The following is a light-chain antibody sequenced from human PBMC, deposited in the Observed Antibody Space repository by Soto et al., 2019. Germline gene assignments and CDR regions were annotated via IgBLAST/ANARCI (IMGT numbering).Light chain of an antibody. J-gene: IGKJ1*01. V-gene: IGKV1-5*01. CDR3: QQYNSYSWT. CDR2: DAS. Sequence: DIQMTQSPSILSASVGDRVTITCRASQSISNWLAWYQQKPGKAPKVLIYDASSLESGVPSRFSGSGSGTEFTLTISSLQPDDFATYYCQQYNSYSWTFGQGTKVEIK. CDR1: QSISNW.